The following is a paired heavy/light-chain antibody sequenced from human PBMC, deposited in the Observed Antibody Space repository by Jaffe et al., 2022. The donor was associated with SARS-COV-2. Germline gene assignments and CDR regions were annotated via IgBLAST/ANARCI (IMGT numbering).Light chain of an antibody. Sequence: QSVLTQPPSVSGAPGQRVTISCTGSSSNIGAGYDVHWYQQLPGTAPELLIYDNTNRPSGVPDRFSGSKSGTSVSLAISGLQADDEADYYCQSYDSSLSTYVFGTGTKVTVL. CDR2: DNT. CDR3: QSYDSSLSTYV. J-gene: IGLJ1*01. V-gene: IGLV1-40*01. CDR1: SSNIGAGYD.
Heavy chain of an antibody. V-gene: IGHV7-4-1*02. J-gene: IGHJ4*02. CDR3: ARGRPMVRGILSGFDY. Sequence: QVQLLQSGSELKEPGASMKVSCKASGYTFNYYAINWVRQAPGRGLEWMGWINTRTGNPTFAQGFTGRFVFSLDTSVSTSYLQISSLKADDTAVYYCARGRPMVRGILSGFDYWGQGTLVTVSS. D-gene: IGHD3-10*01. CDR2: INTRTGNP. CDR1: GYTFNYYA.